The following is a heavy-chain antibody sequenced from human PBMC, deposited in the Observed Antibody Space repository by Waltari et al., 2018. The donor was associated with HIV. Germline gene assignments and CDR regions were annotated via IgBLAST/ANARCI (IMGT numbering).Heavy chain of an antibody. CDR3: ATQSQGGAHSTGGYYYGMDV. CDR2: FDPEDGET. D-gene: IGHD3-16*01. J-gene: IGHJ6*02. Sequence: QVQLVQSGAEVKKPGASVKVSCKVSGYTLTELSMHWVRQAPGKGLEWMGGFDPEDGETIYAQKFQGRVTMTEDTATDTAYMELSSLRSEDTAVYYCATQSQGGAHSTGGYYYGMDVWGQGTTVTVSS. V-gene: IGHV1-24*01. CDR1: GYTLTELS.